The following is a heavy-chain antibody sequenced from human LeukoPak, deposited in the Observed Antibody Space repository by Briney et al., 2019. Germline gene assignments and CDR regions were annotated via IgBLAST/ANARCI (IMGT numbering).Heavy chain of an antibody. Sequence: SETLSLTCTVYGGSISSYYWSWIRQPPGKGLEWIGEINHSGSTNYNPSLKSRVTISVDTSKNQFSLKLSSVTAADTAVYYCARRVREMATKKGMIDFDYWGQGTLVTVSS. CDR2: INHSGST. D-gene: IGHD5-24*01. CDR1: GGSISSYY. V-gene: IGHV4-34*01. CDR3: ARRVREMATKKGMIDFDY. J-gene: IGHJ4*02.